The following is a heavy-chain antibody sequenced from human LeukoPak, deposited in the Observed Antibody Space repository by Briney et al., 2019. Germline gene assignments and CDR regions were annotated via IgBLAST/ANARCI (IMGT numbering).Heavy chain of an antibody. CDR1: GFTFNDHY. J-gene: IGHJ6*03. V-gene: IGHV3-11*04. CDR3: AREAYGGYVDDFYYYYYMDV. Sequence: GGSLRLSCAASGFTFNDHYMTWIRQAPGKGLEWVSYISPRSTTIYYADSVKGRFTISRDNAKNSLYLQMNSLGAEGTAVYYCAREAYGGYVDDFYYYYYMDVWGKGTTVSVSS. CDR2: ISPRSTTI. D-gene: IGHD4-17*01.